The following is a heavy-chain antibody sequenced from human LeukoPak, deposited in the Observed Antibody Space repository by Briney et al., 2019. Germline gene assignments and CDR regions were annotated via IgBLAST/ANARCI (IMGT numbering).Heavy chain of an antibody. Sequence: PGGSLRLSCAASGFPFSSYAMSWVRPAPGKGLEWVSAISGSGSSTYYADSVKGRFTISRDNSKNTLYLQMNSLRAEDTAVYYCAKAVGGYSYGSANDYWGQGTLVTVSS. CDR1: GFPFSSYA. CDR2: ISGSGSST. CDR3: AKAVGGYSYGSANDY. J-gene: IGHJ4*02. D-gene: IGHD5-18*01. V-gene: IGHV3-23*01.